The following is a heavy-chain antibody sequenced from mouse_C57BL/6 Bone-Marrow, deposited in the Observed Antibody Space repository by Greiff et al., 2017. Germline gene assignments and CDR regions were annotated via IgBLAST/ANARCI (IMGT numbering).Heavy chain of an antibody. CDR1: GFTFTDYY. V-gene: IGHV5-16*01. J-gene: IGHJ1*03. Sequence: DVQLVESEGGLVQPGSSMKLSCTASGFTFTDYYMAWVPQVPGKGLEWVANINSDGSSTYYLDTLKSRFIISRDNAKNILYLQMSSLKSEDTATYYCARFHYDYPYFDVWGTGTTVTVSS. CDR2: INSDGSST. CDR3: ARFHYDYPYFDV. D-gene: IGHD2-4*01.